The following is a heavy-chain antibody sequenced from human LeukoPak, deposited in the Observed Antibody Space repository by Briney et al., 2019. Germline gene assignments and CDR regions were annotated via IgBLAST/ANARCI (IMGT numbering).Heavy chain of an antibody. Sequence: PSGGSLRLSCAASGFTFSSYAMSWVRQAPGKGLEWVSAISGSGGSTYYADSVKGRFTISRDNSKNTLYLQMNSLRAEDTAVYYCAKGRAGIAVAGRAYYYYGMDVWARDHGHRLL. CDR2: ISGSGGST. CDR3: AKGRAGIAVAGRAYYYYGMDV. V-gene: IGHV3-23*01. D-gene: IGHD6-19*01. CDR1: GFTFSSYA. J-gene: IGHJ6*01.